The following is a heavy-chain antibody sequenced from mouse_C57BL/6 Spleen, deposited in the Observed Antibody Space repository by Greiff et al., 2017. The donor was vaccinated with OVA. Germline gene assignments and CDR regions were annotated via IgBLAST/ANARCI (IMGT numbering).Heavy chain of an antibody. CDR1: GFTFSSYG. D-gene: IGHD2-4*01. J-gene: IGHJ4*01. Sequence: EVMLVESGGDLVKPGGSLKLSCAASGFTFSSYGMSWVRQTPDKRLEWVATISSGGSYTYYPDSVKGRFTISRNNAKNTLYLQMSSLKTVDTAMYYCTMTVDYWGQGTSVTVSS. V-gene: IGHV5-6*02. CDR3: TMTVDY. CDR2: ISSGGSYT.